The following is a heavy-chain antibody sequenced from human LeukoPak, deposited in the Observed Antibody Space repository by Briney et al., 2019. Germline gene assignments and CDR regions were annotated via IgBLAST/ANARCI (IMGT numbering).Heavy chain of an antibody. CDR2: ISSSSSYI. CDR1: GFTFSSYS. V-gene: IGHV3-21*01. J-gene: IGHJ3*02. D-gene: IGHD2-21*02. Sequence: KAGGSLRLSCAASGFTFSSYSMNWVRQAPGKGLEWVSSISSSSSYIYYADSVKGRFTISRDNAKNSLYLQMNSLRAEDTAVYYCQSYCGGDCYTPPPAFDIWGQGTMVTVSS. CDR3: QSYCGGDCYTPPPAFDI.